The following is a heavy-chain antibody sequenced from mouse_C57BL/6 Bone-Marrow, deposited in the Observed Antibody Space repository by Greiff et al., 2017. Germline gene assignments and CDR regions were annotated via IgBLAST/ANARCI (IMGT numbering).Heavy chain of an antibody. CDR1: GFSLTSYG. D-gene: IGHD6-1*01. CDR2: IWGGGRT. CDR3: AKHGGHNGGPWFAY. V-gene: IGHV2-9*01. J-gene: IGHJ3*01. Sequence: VKLQESGPGLVAPSQSLSITCTVSGFSLTSYGVDWVRQPPGQGLEWLGVIWGGGRTNYNSALMSRLSISYDHSKSQVYLKMNSLQTDDTAMYYWAKHGGHNGGPWFAYWGQGTLVTGSA.